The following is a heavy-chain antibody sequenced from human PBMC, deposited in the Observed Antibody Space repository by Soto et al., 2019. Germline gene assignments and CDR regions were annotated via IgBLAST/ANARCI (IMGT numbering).Heavy chain of an antibody. V-gene: IGHV6-1*01. CDR1: GDSVSSNKAA. J-gene: IGHJ4*02. D-gene: IGHD3-10*01. CDR3: AKESAMVRGIINPLDY. Sequence: SQTHSRTCAICGDSVSSNKAAWNWIRQSPSRGLEWLGRTYYRSKWYTDYAVSVKSRVTIDPDTSKNQLSLQLNSVTPEDTAVYYCAKESAMVRGIINPLDYWGQGIPVTVSS. CDR2: TYYRSKWYT.